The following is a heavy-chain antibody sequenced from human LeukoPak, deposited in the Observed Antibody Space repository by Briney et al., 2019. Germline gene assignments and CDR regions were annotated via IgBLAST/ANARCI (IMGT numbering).Heavy chain of an antibody. J-gene: IGHJ6*04. D-gene: IGHD3-10*02. CDR1: GFTFSSYG. V-gene: IGHV3-23*01. Sequence: PGGSLRLSCVASGFTFSSYGITWVRQAPGKGLEWVSTISVSGGSTYYADSVKGRFTISRDNAKNSLYLQMNSLRAEDTAVYYCAELGITMIGGVWGKGTTVTISS. CDR2: ISVSGGST. CDR3: AELGITMIGGV.